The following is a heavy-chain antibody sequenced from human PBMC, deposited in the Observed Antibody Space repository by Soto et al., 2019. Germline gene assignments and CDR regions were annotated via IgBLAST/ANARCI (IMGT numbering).Heavy chain of an antibody. CDR3: ARDGCAD. J-gene: IGHJ4*02. V-gene: IGHV3-23*01. CDR2: ITGSGDNT. Sequence: EVQMLESGGALIQPGGSLRLSCVASGFTFSSDAMSWVRQAPGKGLEWVSAITGSGDNTYYADSVEGRFTISRDNSKDTVYLQMNSLRAEDTAVYYCARDGCADWGQGTLVTISS. CDR1: GFTFSSDA. D-gene: IGHD2-8*01.